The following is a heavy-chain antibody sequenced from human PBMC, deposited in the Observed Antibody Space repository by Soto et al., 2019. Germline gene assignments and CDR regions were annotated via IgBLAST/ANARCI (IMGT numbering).Heavy chain of an antibody. J-gene: IGHJ6*02. V-gene: IGHV3-30*18. D-gene: IGHD3-9*01. Sequence: PGGSLRLSCAASGFTFSSYGMHWVRQAPGKGLEWVAVISYDGSNKYYADSVKGRFTISRDNSKNTLYLQMNSLRAEDTAVYYCAKDRRRYFDWTPDYYYYYGMDVWGQGTTVTVSS. CDR2: ISYDGSNK. CDR3: AKDRRRYFDWTPDYYYYYGMDV. CDR1: GFTFSSYG.